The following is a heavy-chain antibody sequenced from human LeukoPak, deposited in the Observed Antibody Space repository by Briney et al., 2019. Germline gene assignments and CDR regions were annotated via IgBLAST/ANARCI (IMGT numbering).Heavy chain of an antibody. CDR2: INPNSGGT. CDR3: ARGIVGATDFDY. D-gene: IGHD1-26*01. V-gene: IGHV1-2*06. CDR1: GGTFSSYA. J-gene: IGHJ4*02. Sequence: ASVKVSCKASGGTFSSYAISWVRQAPGQGLEWMGRINPNSGGTNYAQKFQGRVTMTRDTSISTAYMELSRLRSDDTAVYYCARGIVGATDFDYWGQGTLVTVSS.